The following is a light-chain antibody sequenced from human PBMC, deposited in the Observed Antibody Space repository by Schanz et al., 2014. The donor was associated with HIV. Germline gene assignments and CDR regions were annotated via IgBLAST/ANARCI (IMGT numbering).Light chain of an antibody. CDR2: DVS. J-gene: IGLJ3*02. V-gene: IGLV2-14*01. CDR3: SSYTSSSTWV. CDR1: SIDVGGYNY. Sequence: QSVLTQPASLSGSPGQSITISCTGTSIDVGGYNYVSWYQQHPGKAPKLMIYDVSKRPSGVPDRFSGSKSGNTASLTVSGLQAEDEADYYCSSYTSSSTWVFGGGTKLTVL.